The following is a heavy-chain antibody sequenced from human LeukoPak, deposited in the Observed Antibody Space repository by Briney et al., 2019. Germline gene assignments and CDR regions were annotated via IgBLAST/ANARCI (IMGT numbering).Heavy chain of an antibody. CDR3: ARVTTVTTFDY. D-gene: IGHD4-11*01. Sequence: SETLSLTCAVSGDSISSGGHSWSWIRQPPGKGLEWIGYIYHSGTTYYNPSLKSRVTILVDRSKNQFSLKLGSVTAADTAVYYCARVTTVTTFDYWGQGTLVSVSS. V-gene: IGHV4-30-2*01. J-gene: IGHJ4*02. CDR1: GDSISSGGHS. CDR2: IYHSGTT.